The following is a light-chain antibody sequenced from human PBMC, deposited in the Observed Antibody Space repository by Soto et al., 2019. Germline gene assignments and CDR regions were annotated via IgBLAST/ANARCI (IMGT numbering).Light chain of an antibody. V-gene: IGKV3-15*01. Sequence: EIVLTQSPATLSVSPGNRATLSCRASQSVNSDLAWYQQKPGQATRLLIYGASTRATGTPTRFSGSGSGTEFTLTISSLQSEDFAVYFCQQYNNWPPYTFGQGTKLEIK. CDR2: GAS. J-gene: IGKJ2*01. CDR1: QSVNSD. CDR3: QQYNNWPPYT.